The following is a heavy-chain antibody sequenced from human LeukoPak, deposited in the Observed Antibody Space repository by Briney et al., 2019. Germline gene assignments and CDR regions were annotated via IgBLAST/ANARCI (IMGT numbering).Heavy chain of an antibody. CDR3: AVSLVGATPFDY. CDR1: GGSFSGYY. V-gene: IGHV4-34*01. CDR2: INHSGST. Sequence: PSETLPLTCADYGGSFSGYYWSWIRQPPGKGLEWIGEINHSGSTNYNPSLKSRVTISVDTSKNQFSLKLSSVTAADTAVYYCAVSLVGATPFDYWGQGTLVTVSS. D-gene: IGHD1-26*01. J-gene: IGHJ4*02.